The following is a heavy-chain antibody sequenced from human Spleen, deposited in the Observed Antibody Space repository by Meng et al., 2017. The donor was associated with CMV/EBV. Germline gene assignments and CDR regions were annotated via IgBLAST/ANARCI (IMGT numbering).Heavy chain of an antibody. CDR3: VGYENYYYGMDV. V-gene: IGHV3-11*04. CDR1: RFSFDDYA. Sequence: GGSLRLSCAASRFSFDDYAMHWVRQAPGKGLEWFSWISTTGDTIHLADSVRGRFTISRDNAKNSLYLQMDSLRGEDTAVYYCVGYENYYYGMDVWGQGTTVTVSS. J-gene: IGHJ6*02. CDR2: ISTTGDTI. D-gene: IGHD3-16*01.